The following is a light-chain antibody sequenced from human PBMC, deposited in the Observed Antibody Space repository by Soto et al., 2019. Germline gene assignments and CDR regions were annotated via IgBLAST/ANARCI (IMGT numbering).Light chain of an antibody. Sequence: EIVMTQSPATLSVSPGERATLSCRASQSVSNKLAWYQQKPGQAPRLLIYGASTRATGIPARFSGSGSGTEFSLTISSLQSEDFAVYYCQQYDTSPRTFGQGTKVEI. CDR2: GAS. J-gene: IGKJ1*01. V-gene: IGKV3-15*01. CDR1: QSVSNK. CDR3: QQYDTSPRT.